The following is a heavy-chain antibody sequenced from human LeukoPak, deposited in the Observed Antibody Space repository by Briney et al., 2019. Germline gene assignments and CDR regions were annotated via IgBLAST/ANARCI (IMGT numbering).Heavy chain of an antibody. CDR2: IIPILGIA. CDR1: GGTFSSYA. D-gene: IGHD6-6*01. Sequence: SVKVSCKASGGTFSSYAFSWVRQAPGQGLEWMGRIIPILGIANYAQKFQGRVTITADKSTSTAYMELSSLRSEDTAVYYCAGVGSIAARPGYYGMDVWGQGTTVTVSS. V-gene: IGHV1-69*04. J-gene: IGHJ6*02. CDR3: AGVGSIAARPGYYGMDV.